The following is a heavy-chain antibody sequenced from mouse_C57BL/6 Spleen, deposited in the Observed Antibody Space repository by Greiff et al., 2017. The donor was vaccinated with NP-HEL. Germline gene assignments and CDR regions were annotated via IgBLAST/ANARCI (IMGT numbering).Heavy chain of an antibody. D-gene: IGHD1-1*01. CDR3: ARPGSSSYYFDY. J-gene: IGHJ2*01. Sequence: EVQLQESGPVLVKPGASVKMSCKASGYTFTDYYMNWVKQSHGKSLEWIGVINPYNGGTSYNQKFKGKATLTVDKSSSTAYMELNSLTSEDSAVYYCARPGSSSYYFDYWGQGTTLTVSS. V-gene: IGHV1-19*01. CDR2: INPYNGGT. CDR1: GYTFTDYY.